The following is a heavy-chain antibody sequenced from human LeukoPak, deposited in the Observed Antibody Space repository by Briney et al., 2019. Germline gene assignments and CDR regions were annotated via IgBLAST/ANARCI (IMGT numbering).Heavy chain of an antibody. CDR1: GGSISSSSYY. CDR2: IYYSGST. J-gene: IGHJ5*02. Sequence: SETLSLTCTVSGGSISSSSYYWGWIRQPPGKGLEWIGSIYYSGSTYYNPSLKSRVTISVDTSKNQFSLKLSSVTAADTAVYYCAREDVTVVVPAAIGWFDPWGQGTLVTVSS. CDR3: AREDVTVVVPAAIGWFDP. V-gene: IGHV4-39*02. D-gene: IGHD2-2*02.